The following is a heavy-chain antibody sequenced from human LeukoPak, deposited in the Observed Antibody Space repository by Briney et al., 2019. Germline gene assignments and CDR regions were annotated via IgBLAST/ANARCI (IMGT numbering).Heavy chain of an antibody. Sequence: VEVFCQASCYTRHRLGNNWVRQAPRPGPEGVGWISANNGNTNYAQKFQGRVTMTTDTSTSTAYMELRSLRSDDTAVYYCAGLSGSSLDAFDIWGQGTMVTVSS. CDR3: AGLSGSSLDAFDI. CDR2: ISANNGNT. J-gene: IGHJ3*02. V-gene: IGHV1-18*01. D-gene: IGHD6-13*01. CDR1: CYTRHRLG.